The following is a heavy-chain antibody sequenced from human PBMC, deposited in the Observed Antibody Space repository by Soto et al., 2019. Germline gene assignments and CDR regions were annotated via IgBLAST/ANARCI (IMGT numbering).Heavy chain of an antibody. CDR2: INHRGST. CDR1: GGSFSGYY. J-gene: IGHJ5*02. D-gene: IGHD2-2*01. V-gene: IGHV4-34*01. CDR3: ARDGFSTSTTCRVVTWFDP. Sequence: SETLSLTCVVYGGSFSGYYWSWIRQSPGKGLEWIGGINHRGSTNYNPSLESRVTISVDTSKNQFSLKLPSVSAADTAMYYCARDGFSTSTTCRVVTWFDPLGQGTLVTVFS.